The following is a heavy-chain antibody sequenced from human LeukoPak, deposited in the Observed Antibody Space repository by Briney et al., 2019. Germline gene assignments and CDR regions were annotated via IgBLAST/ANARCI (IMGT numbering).Heavy chain of an antibody. J-gene: IGHJ4*02. CDR1: GGTFSSYT. V-gene: IGHV1-69*04. CDR2: IIPILGIA. Sequence: ASVKVSCTASGGTFSSYTISWVRQAPGQGLEWMGRIIPILGIANYAQKFQGRVTITADKSTSTAYMELSSLRSEDTAVYYCAIDHYGDYTTRYFDYGGQGTLVTVSS. CDR3: AIDHYGDYTTRYFDY. D-gene: IGHD4-17*01.